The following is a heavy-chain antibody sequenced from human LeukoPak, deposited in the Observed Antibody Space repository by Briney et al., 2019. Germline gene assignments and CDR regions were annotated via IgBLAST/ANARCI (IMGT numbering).Heavy chain of an antibody. Sequence: PGRSLRLSCAASGFTFSSYAMSWVRQAPGKGLEWVSAISGSGGSTYYADSVKGRFTISRDNSKNTLYLQMNSPRAEDTAVYYCAKHYDFWGGYYSWWFDPWGQGTLVTVSS. J-gene: IGHJ5*02. V-gene: IGHV3-23*01. CDR2: ISGSGGST. CDR3: AKHYDFWGGYYSWWFDP. CDR1: GFTFSSYA. D-gene: IGHD3-3*01.